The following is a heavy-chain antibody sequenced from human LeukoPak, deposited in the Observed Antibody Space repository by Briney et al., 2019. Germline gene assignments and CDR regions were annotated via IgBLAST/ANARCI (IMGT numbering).Heavy chain of an antibody. CDR1: GFTFSSYA. V-gene: IGHV4-59*01. D-gene: IGHD5-12*01. CDR3: ATLRWLRSPPGWFDT. CDR2: IYYSGST. Sequence: PGGSLRLSCAASGFTFSSYAMSWVRQAPGKGLEWIGYIYYSGSTNYNPSLKSRVTISLDTSKNPFSLKLSSMAAADTAVYYCATLRWLRSPPGWFDTWGQGTLVTVSS. J-gene: IGHJ5*02.